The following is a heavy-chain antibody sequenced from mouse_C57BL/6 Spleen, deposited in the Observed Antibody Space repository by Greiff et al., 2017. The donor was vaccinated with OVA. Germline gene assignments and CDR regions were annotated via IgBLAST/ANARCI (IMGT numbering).Heavy chain of an antibody. CDR3: AKGYYTSDY. J-gene: IGHJ2*01. D-gene: IGHD2-12*01. Sequence: EVKLQESGPGLVKPSQSLSLTCSVTGYSITSGYYWNWIRQFPGNKLEWMGYISYDGSNNYNPSLKNRISITRDTSKNQFFLKLNSVTTEDTATYYCAKGYYTSDYWGQGTTLTGSS. CDR1: GYSITSGYY. CDR2: ISYDGSN. V-gene: IGHV3-6*01.